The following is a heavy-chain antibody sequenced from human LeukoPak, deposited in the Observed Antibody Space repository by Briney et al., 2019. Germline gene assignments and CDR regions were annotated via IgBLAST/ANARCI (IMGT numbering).Heavy chain of an antibody. Sequence: GGSLRLSCMASGFTFDIYAMSWVRQAPGKGLEWVSAISGSGGSTYYADSVKGRFTISRDNFKNRLFLQMKSLRAEDTAVYYCAKDSAFYYIDVWGKGTTVIISS. V-gene: IGHV3-23*01. CDR2: ISGSGGST. CDR1: GFTFDIYA. CDR3: AKDSAFYYIDV. D-gene: IGHD3-10*01. J-gene: IGHJ6*03.